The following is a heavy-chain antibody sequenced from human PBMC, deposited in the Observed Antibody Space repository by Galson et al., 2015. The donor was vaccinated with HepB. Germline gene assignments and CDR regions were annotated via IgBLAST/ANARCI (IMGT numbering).Heavy chain of an antibody. CDR1: GFTFDDYA. Sequence: SLRLSCAASGFTFDDYAMHWVRQAPGKGLEWVSGISWNSGSIGYADSVKGRFTISRDNAKNSLYLQMNSLRAEDTALYYCAKLPSTGDLTWEEGNYYYYGMDVWGQGTTVTVSS. V-gene: IGHV3-9*01. J-gene: IGHJ6*02. D-gene: IGHD1-26*01. CDR3: AKLPSTGDLTWEEGNYYYYGMDV. CDR2: ISWNSGSI.